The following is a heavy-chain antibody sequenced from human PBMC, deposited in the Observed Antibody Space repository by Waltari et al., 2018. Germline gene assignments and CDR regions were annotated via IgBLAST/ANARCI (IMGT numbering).Heavy chain of an antibody. D-gene: IGHD3-22*01. V-gene: IGHV4-59*01. J-gene: IGHJ2*01. CDR3: ARLRPHSMIEPPRYWYFDL. CDR1: GGSISSDY. CDR2: SYYSGST. Sequence: QVQLQESGPGLVKPSETLSLTCTVSGGSISSDYWSWIRQPPGKGLEWIGYSYYSGSTTSIPALKSRVTISVDTSKNQFSLKLSSVTAADTAVYYCARLRPHSMIEPPRYWYFDLWGRGTLVTVSS.